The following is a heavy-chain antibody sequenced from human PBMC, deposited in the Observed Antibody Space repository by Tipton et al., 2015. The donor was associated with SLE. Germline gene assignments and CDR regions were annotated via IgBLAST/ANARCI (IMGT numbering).Heavy chain of an antibody. J-gene: IGHJ2*01. CDR3: ARRGSWWYFDL. Sequence: TLSLTCPVSGGSMNNGRYYWGWFRQPPGKGLEWFGTGHSSGAPYKHSSLQNRITISVDTSKNQFSLKLSSVTAADTAVYYCARRGSWWYFDLWGRGTLVTVSS. D-gene: IGHD1-26*01. V-gene: IGHV4-39*07. CDR1: GGSMNNGRYY. CDR2: GHSSGAP.